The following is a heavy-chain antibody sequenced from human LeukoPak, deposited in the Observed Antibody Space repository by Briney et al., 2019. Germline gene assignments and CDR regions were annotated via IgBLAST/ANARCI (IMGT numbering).Heavy chain of an antibody. CDR2: IVSSSGAT. CDR3: AKGGYDYVEIAYFDY. J-gene: IGHJ4*02. Sequence: GGSLRLSCAASGFTFSNAWMSWVRQAPGKGLEWVSLIVSSSGATFYADSVKGRFTISRDNSKNTLYLQMNSLRAEDTAVYYCAKGGYDYVEIAYFDYWGQGTLVTVSS. D-gene: IGHD5-12*01. V-gene: IGHV3-23*01. CDR1: GFTFSNAW.